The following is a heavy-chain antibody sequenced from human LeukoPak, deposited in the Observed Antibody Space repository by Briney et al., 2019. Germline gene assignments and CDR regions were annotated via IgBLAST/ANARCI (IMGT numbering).Heavy chain of an antibody. CDR1: GGSISSYY. J-gene: IGHJ6*02. CDR3: ARADFWSGYYYGMDV. V-gene: IGHV4-59*01. D-gene: IGHD3-3*01. Sequence: SETLSLTCTVSGGSISSYYWSWIRQPPGKGLEWIGYIYYSGSTNYNPSLKSRVTISVDTSKNQFSLQLSSVTAADTAVYYCARADFWSGYYYGMDVWGQGTTVTVSS. CDR2: IYYSGST.